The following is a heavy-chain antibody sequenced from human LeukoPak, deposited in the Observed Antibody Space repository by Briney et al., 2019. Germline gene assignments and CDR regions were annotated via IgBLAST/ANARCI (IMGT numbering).Heavy chain of an antibody. Sequence: VKVSCKASGGTFSSYAISWVRQAPGQGLEWMGGIIPIFGTANYAQKFQGRVTITADESTSTAYMELSSLRSEDTAVYYCASDSSGYYDHDYWGQGTLVTVSS. CDR3: ASDSSGYYDHDY. D-gene: IGHD3-22*01. CDR2: IIPIFGTA. V-gene: IGHV1-69*01. J-gene: IGHJ4*02. CDR1: GGTFSSYA.